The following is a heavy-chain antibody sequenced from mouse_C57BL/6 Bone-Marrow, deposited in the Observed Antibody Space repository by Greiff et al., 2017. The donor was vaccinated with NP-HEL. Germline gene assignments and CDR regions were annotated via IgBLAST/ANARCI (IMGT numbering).Heavy chain of an antibody. J-gene: IGHJ2*01. CDR1: GFTFSDYG. D-gene: IGHD1-1*01. CDR2: ISSGSSTI. V-gene: IGHV5-17*01. Sequence: EVKLQESGGGLVKPGGSLKLSCAASGFTFSDYGMHWVRQAPEKGLEWVAYISSGSSTISYADTVKGRFTISRDNAKNTLFLQMTSLRSEDTAMYYCAREIYYYGSFDYWGQGTTLTVSS. CDR3: AREIYYYGSFDY.